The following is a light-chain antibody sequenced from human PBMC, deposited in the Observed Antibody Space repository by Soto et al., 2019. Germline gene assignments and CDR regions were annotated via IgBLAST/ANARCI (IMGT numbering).Light chain of an antibody. CDR1: QSVSRK. CDR3: QQRSKWRT. Sequence: ERVMTQSPATLSVAPGARATLSCSTSQSVSRKLVWYQPTPGQAPRVLIYDASKRATGIPAMFSGSGFRTDYTITISSIEPEDFAVAYCQQRSKWRTFGPGTKVDIK. CDR2: DAS. V-gene: IGKV3-11*01. J-gene: IGKJ1*01.